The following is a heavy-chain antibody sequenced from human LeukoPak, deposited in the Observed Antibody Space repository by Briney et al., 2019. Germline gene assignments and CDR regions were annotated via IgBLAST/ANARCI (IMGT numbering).Heavy chain of an antibody. D-gene: IGHD3-22*01. V-gene: IGHV4-39*01. J-gene: IGHJ4*02. CDR1: GGSITDSYY. Sequence: SETLSLTCTVSGGSITDSYYWAWIRQPPGKGLEWIGIMYYSGSTYYNPSLKSRVTISVDTSKNRFSLKLNSVTAADTAVYYCARQYYYNRAIYSKLDYWGQGILVTVSS. CDR2: MYYSGST. CDR3: ARQYYYNRAIYSKLDY.